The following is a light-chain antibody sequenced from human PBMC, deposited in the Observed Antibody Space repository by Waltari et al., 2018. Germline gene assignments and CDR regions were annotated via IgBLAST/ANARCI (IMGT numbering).Light chain of an antibody. CDR2: SST. V-gene: IGLV1-40*01. CDR3: QTYDNSLSGWV. J-gene: IGLJ3*02. CDR1: SSTTGDPYD. Sequence: QSVLTQPPSVSGAPGQGVTISCAGNSSTTGDPYDVPWYRHLPGTAPKPLLYSSTNRPSGVPDRFSGSKSDTSASLAITGLQAEDEADYYCQTYDNSLSGWVFGGGTKLTVL.